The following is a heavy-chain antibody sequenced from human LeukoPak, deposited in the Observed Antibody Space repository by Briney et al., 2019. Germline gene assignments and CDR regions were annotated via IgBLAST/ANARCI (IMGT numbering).Heavy chain of an antibody. J-gene: IGHJ4*02. CDR2: ISGSGGST. Sequence: GGSLRLSCAASGFTFSSYWMSWVRQAPGKGLEWVSAISGSGGSTYYADSVRGRFTISRDNSKNTLYLQMNSLRAEDTAVYYCAKDSPPRRPFFVVVVDFFDYWGQGTLVTVSS. CDR3: AKDSPPRRPFFVVVVDFFDY. V-gene: IGHV3-23*01. D-gene: IGHD3-22*01. CDR1: GFTFSSYW.